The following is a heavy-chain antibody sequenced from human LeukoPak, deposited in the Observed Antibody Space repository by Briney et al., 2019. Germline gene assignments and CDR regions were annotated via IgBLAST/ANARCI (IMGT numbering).Heavy chain of an antibody. CDR1: GFTFDDYA. Sequence: GRSLRLSCAASGFTFDDYAMHWVRQAPGKGLEWVSGISWNSGSIGYADSVKGRFTISRDNAKNSLYLQMNSLRAEDTALYYCAKDFTAMVRGGDYWGQGTLVTVSS. V-gene: IGHV3-9*01. CDR2: ISWNSGSI. D-gene: IGHD5-18*01. J-gene: IGHJ4*02. CDR3: AKDFTAMVRGGDY.